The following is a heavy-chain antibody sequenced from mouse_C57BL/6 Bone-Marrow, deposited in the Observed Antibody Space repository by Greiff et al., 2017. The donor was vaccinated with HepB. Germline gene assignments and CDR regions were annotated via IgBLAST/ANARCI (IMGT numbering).Heavy chain of an antibody. CDR1: GFTFSDYY. CDR3: ARPVTGAWFAY. V-gene: IGHV5-12*01. Sequence: EVHLVESGGGLVQPGGSLKLSCAASGFTFSDYYMYWVRQTPEKRLEWVAYISNGGGSTYYPDTVKGRFTISRDNAKNTLYLQMSRLKSEDTAMYYCARPVTGAWFAYWGQGTLVTVSA. CDR2: ISNGGGST. J-gene: IGHJ3*01. D-gene: IGHD2-1*01.